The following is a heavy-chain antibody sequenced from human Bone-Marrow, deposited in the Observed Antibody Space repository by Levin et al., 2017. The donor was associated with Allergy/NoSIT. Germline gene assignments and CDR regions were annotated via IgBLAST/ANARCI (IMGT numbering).Heavy chain of an antibody. J-gene: IGHJ4*02. CDR1: TFIVTSNY. CDR2: LYHGGNT. Sequence: LTCAASTFIVTSNYMTWVRQAPGRGLEWVSVLYHGGNTYYADSVKGRFTIFSDHSKGTLLLQLNSLRPEDTAVYYCARDRYNSGRKWGQGTLVTVSS. CDR3: ARDRYNSGRK. D-gene: IGHD6-19*01. V-gene: IGHV3-53*01.